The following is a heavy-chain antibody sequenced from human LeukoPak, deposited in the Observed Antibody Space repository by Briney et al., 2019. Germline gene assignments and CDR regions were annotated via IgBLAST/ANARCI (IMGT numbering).Heavy chain of an antibody. CDR1: GFTFSSYW. CDR2: IKQDGSEK. D-gene: IGHD2-15*01. V-gene: IGHV3-7*01. Sequence: PGGSLRLSCAASGFTFSSYWMSWVRQAPGKGLEWVANIKQDGSEKYYVDSVKGRFTISRDNAKNSLYLQMNSLKAEDTAVYYCATWVAATWFDPWGQGTLVTVSS. J-gene: IGHJ5*02. CDR3: ATWVAATWFDP.